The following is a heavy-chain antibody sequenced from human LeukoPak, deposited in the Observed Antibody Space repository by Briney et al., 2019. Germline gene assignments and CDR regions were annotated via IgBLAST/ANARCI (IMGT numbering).Heavy chain of an antibody. CDR1: GYTFTGYY. Sequence: GSVKVSCKASGYTFTGYYMHWVRQAPGQGLEWMGWINPNSGGTNYAQKFQGWVTMTRDTSISTAYMELSRLRSDDTAVYYCARAGFYYYDSSGYYPNWGQGTLVTVSS. V-gene: IGHV1-2*04. D-gene: IGHD3-22*01. CDR3: ARAGFYYYDSSGYYPN. J-gene: IGHJ4*02. CDR2: INPNSGGT.